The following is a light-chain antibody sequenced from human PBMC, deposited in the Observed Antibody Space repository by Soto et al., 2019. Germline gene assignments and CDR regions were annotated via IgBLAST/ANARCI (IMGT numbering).Light chain of an antibody. Sequence: EIVMTQSPATLSVSPGERATLSCRASQSVSSDLAWYQQKPGQAPRLLMYGVSTRPTGIPARFSGSGSGTEFTLTINSLEPEDFAVYYCQQRSNWPLTFGQGTRLEIK. CDR1: QSVSSD. J-gene: IGKJ5*01. V-gene: IGKV3-15*01. CDR2: GVS. CDR3: QQRSNWPLT.